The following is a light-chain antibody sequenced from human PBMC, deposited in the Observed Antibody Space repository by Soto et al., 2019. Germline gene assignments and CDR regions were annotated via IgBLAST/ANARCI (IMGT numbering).Light chain of an antibody. J-gene: IGKJ1*01. V-gene: IGKV1-5*01. Sequence: IQMTQSPSTLSAHVGARVTITCRSGESISIWLAGYQQKPGKAPKVLIYDAYSLESGVPSRFSGSGSGTEFSLTISSLQPDDFATYYCQQYNHYWTFGQGTKVDIK. CDR1: ESISIW. CDR3: QQYNHYWT. CDR2: DAY.